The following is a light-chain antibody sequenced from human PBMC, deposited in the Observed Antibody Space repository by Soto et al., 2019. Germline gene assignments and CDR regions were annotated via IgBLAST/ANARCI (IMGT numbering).Light chain of an antibody. J-gene: IGLJ1*01. CDR2: EVS. CDR1: SSDVGGFNY. V-gene: IGLV2-14*01. Sequence: QSVLTQPASVSGSPGQSITFSCTGTSSDVGGFNYVAWYQQRPGKAPKLMIFEVSNRPSGVSDRFSGSKSGNTASLTISGLQAEDEADYYCSSYTSDSTHVFXIGTKVTVL. CDR3: SSYTSDSTHV.